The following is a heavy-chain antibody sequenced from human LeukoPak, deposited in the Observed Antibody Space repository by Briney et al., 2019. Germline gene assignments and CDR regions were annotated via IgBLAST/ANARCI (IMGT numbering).Heavy chain of an antibody. Sequence: ASVKVSCKASGYTFTSYGISLVRLAPGQGLEWMGWVSAYNGNTNYAQKLQGRVTMTTYTSTSTAYMELRSLRSDDTAVYYCARDLGYSYGMNFDYWGQGTLVTVPS. CDR2: VSAYNGNT. J-gene: IGHJ4*02. CDR3: ARDLGYSYGMNFDY. V-gene: IGHV1-18*04. CDR1: GYTFTSYG. D-gene: IGHD5-18*01.